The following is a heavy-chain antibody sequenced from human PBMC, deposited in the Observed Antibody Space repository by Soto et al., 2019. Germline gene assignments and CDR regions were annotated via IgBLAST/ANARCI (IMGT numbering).Heavy chain of an antibody. CDR1: GFTFSSYD. Sequence: GGSLRLSCAASGFTFSSYDMHWVRQAPGKGLEWVAVIWYDGSNKYYADSVKGRFTISRDNSKNTLYLQMNSLRAEDTAVYYCARAPYGDYVYYYYGMDVWGQGTTVTVSS. J-gene: IGHJ6*02. CDR3: ARAPYGDYVYYYYGMDV. CDR2: IWYDGSNK. D-gene: IGHD4-17*01. V-gene: IGHV3-33*01.